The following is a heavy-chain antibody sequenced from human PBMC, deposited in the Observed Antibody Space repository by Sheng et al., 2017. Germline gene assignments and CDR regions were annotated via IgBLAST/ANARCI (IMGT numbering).Heavy chain of an antibody. D-gene: IGHD6-13*01. J-gene: IGHJ4*02. CDR1: GFTFSSYG. V-gene: IGHV3-33*01. CDR3: ARYPRDIASAGWGRYFDY. CDR2: IWYDGTNK. Sequence: QVQLVESGGGVVQPGRSLRLSCAASGFTFSSYGMHWVRQAPGKGLEWVAVIWYDGTNKYYADSVKGRFTVSRDNAENSLYLQMNSLRAEDTAVYYCARYPRDIASAGWGRYFDYWGQGTLVTVSS.